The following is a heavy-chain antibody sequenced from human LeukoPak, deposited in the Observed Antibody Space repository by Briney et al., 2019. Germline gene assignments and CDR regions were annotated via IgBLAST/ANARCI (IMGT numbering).Heavy chain of an antibody. J-gene: IGHJ4*02. CDR2: IYYSGST. D-gene: IGHD4-17*01. Sequence: SETLSLTCTVSGGSISSYYWSWIRQPPGKGLEWIGYIYYSGSTNYNPSLKSRVTISVDTSKNQSSLKLSSVTAADTAVYYCARDPAYGDYASYYFDYWGQGTLVTVSS. CDR1: GGSISSYY. CDR3: ARDPAYGDYASYYFDY. V-gene: IGHV4-59*01.